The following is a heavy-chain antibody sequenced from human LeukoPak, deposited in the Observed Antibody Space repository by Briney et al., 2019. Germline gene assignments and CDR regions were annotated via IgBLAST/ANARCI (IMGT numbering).Heavy chain of an antibody. V-gene: IGHV4-34*01. Sequence: PSETLSLTCAVYGGSFSGYYWSWIRQPPGKGLEWIGEINHSGSTNYNPSLKSRVTISVDTSKNQFSLKLSSVTAADTAVYYCARGRGAAAASWGQGTLVTVSS. D-gene: IGHD6-13*01. CDR1: GGSFSGYY. J-gene: IGHJ5*02. CDR3: ARGRGAAAAS. CDR2: INHSGST.